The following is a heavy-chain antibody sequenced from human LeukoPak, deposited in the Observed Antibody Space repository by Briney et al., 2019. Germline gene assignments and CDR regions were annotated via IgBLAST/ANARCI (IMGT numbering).Heavy chain of an antibody. CDR2: FDPEDGET. Sequence: ASVKVSCKVSGYTLTELSMHWVRQAPGKGLEWMGGFDPEDGETIYAQKFQGRVTMTEDTSTDTAYMELSSLRSEDTAVYYCATDSMYQSQTHCSYYYYGMDVWGQGTTVTVSS. CDR3: ATDSMYQSQTHCSYYYYGMDV. J-gene: IGHJ6*02. V-gene: IGHV1-24*01. CDR1: GYTLTELS. D-gene: IGHD2-2*01.